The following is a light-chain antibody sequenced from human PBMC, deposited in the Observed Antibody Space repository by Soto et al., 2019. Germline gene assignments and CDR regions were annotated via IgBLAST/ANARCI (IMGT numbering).Light chain of an antibody. Sequence: DIQMTQSPSSLSASVGDRVTITCQASQDIDNYLNWYQQKPGKAPELLIYDASKLETGVPSRFSGSGSGTDFTFTITTLQPDDSATYYCQQYFHLIYTFGPRTKLEIK. CDR2: DAS. CDR3: QQYFHLIYT. CDR1: QDIDNY. V-gene: IGKV1-33*01. J-gene: IGKJ2*01.